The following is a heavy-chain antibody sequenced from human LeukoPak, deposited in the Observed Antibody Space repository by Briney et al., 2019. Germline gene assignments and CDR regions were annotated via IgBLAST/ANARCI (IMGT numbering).Heavy chain of an antibody. J-gene: IGHJ2*01. D-gene: IGHD2-2*01. CDR1: GYTFTSYG. V-gene: IGHV1-18*01. CDR3: ARAYCSSTSCPTVRYWYFDL. Sequence: GASVKVSCKASGYTFTSYGISWVRQAPGQGLEWMGWISAYNGHTNYAQKLQGRVTMTTDTSTSTAYMELRSLRYDDTAVYYCARAYCSSTSCPTVRYWYFDLWGRGTLVTVSS. CDR2: ISAYNGHT.